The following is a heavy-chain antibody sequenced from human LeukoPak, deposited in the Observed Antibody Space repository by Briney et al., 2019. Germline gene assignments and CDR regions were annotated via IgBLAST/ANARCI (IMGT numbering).Heavy chain of an antibody. CDR1: GDSISSKSYY. J-gene: IGHJ6*03. CDR2: IDYSGRT. Sequence: SETLSLTCSVSGDSISSKSYYWAWSRQPPGKGLEWIGTIDYSGRTYYNPSLKSRVTISVDTSKNQFSLKLSSVTAADTAVYYCARVDSWLRFLYYYMDVWGKGTTVTVSS. D-gene: IGHD5-12*01. CDR3: ARVDSWLRFLYYYMDV. V-gene: IGHV4-39*07.